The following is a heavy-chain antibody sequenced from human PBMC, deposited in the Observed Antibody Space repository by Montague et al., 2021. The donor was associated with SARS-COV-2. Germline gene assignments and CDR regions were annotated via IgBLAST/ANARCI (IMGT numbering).Heavy chain of an antibody. D-gene: IGHD5-12*01. CDR3: ARRGRPYSGYTTGYFDY. CDR1: GYIFISHW. J-gene: IGHJ4*02. CDR2: IDPSDSYT. V-gene: IGHV5-10-1*01. Sequence: QSVAEVKTPGESLRISCKVSGYIFISHWITWVRQMPGKGLEWMGRIDPSDSYTNYSPPFQGHVSISVDKSISTAYLQWSSLKASDTAMYYCARRGRPYSGYTTGYFDYWGQGTLVTVSS.